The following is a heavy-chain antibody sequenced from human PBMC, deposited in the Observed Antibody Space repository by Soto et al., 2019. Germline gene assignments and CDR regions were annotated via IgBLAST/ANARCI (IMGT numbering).Heavy chain of an antibody. CDR2: IYYSGST. Sequence: SETLSLTCTVSGGSISSYYWSWIRQPPGKGLEWIGYIYYSGSTNYNPSLKSRVTISVDTSKNQFSLKLSSVTAADTAVYYCARGMGYDSSAYYYGYWGQGTLVTV. CDR1: GGSISSYY. D-gene: IGHD3-22*01. V-gene: IGHV4-59*01. CDR3: ARGMGYDSSAYYYGY. J-gene: IGHJ4*02.